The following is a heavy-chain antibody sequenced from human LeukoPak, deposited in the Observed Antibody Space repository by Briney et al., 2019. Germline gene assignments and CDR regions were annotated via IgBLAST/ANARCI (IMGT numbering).Heavy chain of an antibody. Sequence: PGGSLRLSCAASAFTFSRYGMQWVRQAPGKGLEWVAHIRSDGNNKYYADSVKGQFTISRDNSKNTLSLQMNSLRTEDTAVYYCAKDRYGSGSDTPWGQGTLVTVSS. J-gene: IGHJ5*02. V-gene: IGHV3-30*02. CDR2: IRSDGNNK. CDR1: AFTFSRYG. CDR3: AKDRYGSGSDTP. D-gene: IGHD3-10*01.